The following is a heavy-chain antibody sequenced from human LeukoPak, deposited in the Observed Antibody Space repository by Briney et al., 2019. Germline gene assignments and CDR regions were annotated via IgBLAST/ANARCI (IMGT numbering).Heavy chain of an antibody. CDR1: GFTFSSYW. J-gene: IGHJ4*02. Sequence: GGSLRLSCAASGFTFSSYWMSWVRQAPGKGLEWVANIKQDGSEKYYVDSVKGRFTISRDNAKNSLYLQMNSLRAEDTAVYYCARVGAAEGGCSSTSCYHPPEDYFDYWGQGTLVTVSS. CDR3: ARVGAAEGGCSSTSCYHPPEDYFDY. D-gene: IGHD2-2*01. V-gene: IGHV3-7*01. CDR2: IKQDGSEK.